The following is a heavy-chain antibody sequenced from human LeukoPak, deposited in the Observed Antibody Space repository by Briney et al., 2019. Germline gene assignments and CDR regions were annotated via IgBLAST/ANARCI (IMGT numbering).Heavy chain of an antibody. CDR1: GHIFSSYS. CDR2: ISGSSSAI. V-gene: IGHV3-48*04. CDR3: ANRATAGYS. J-gene: IGHJ4*02. Sequence: GGSLRLSCAASGHIFSSYSMNWVRQAPGKGLEWVSYISGSSSAIYYADSVKGRFTISRDNAKNSLYLQMNSLRAEDTAVYYCANRATAGYSWGQGTLVTVSS.